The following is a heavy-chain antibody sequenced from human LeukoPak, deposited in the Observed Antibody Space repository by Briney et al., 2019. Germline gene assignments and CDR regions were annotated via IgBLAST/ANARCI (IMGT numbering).Heavy chain of an antibody. CDR2: IKQDGSEK. V-gene: IGHV3-7*01. CDR3: ARDPSLMTPYYFDY. Sequence: GGSLRLSCAASGFTFSSYWMSWVRQAPGKGLEWVANIKQDGSEKYYVDSVKGRFTISRDNAKNSLYLQMNSLRAEDTAVYYCARDPSLMTPYYFDYWGQGTLVTVSS. D-gene: IGHD6-6*01. CDR1: GFTFSSYW. J-gene: IGHJ4*02.